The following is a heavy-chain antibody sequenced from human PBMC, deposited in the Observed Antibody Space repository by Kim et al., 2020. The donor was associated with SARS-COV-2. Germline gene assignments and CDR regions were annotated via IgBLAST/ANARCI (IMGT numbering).Heavy chain of an antibody. CDR1: GYTFTSYA. Sequence: ASVKVSCKASGYTFTSYAMNWVRQAPGQGLEWMGWINTNTGNPTYAQGFTGRFVFSLDTSVSTAYLQISSLKAEDTAVYYCARGQLAAAGKYFQHWGQGTLVTVSS. CDR2: INTNTGNP. J-gene: IGHJ1*01. V-gene: IGHV7-4-1*02. D-gene: IGHD6-13*01. CDR3: ARGQLAAAGKYFQH.